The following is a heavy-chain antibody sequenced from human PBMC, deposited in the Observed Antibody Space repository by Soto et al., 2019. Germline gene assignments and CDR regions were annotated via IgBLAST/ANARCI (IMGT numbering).Heavy chain of an antibody. CDR2: ISSSGSTI. CDR1: GFTFSSYE. D-gene: IGHD3-3*01. CDR3: ARDQGPLGDFWSGYLYYYGMDV. J-gene: IGHJ6*02. V-gene: IGHV3-48*03. Sequence: PGGSLRLSCAASGFTFSSYEMNWVRQAPGKGLEWVSYISSSGSTIYYADSVKGRFTISRDNAKNSLYLQMNSLRAEDTAVYYCARDQGPLGDFWSGYLYYYGMDVWGQGTTVTVSS.